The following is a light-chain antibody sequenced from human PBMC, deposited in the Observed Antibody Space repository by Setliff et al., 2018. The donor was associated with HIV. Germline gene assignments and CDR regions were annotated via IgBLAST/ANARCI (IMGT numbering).Light chain of an antibody. J-gene: IGLJ1*01. V-gene: IGLV3-21*03. CDR2: DDS. Sequence: SYELTQPPSVSVAPGKTASITCGGNNIGSKSVHWYQQKPGQAPVLVVYDDSHRPSGIPARFSGSNSGYTATLTISRVEAGDEADYYCQVWHSSSDHYVFGIGTKGTVL. CDR3: QVWHSSSDHYV. CDR1: NIGSKS.